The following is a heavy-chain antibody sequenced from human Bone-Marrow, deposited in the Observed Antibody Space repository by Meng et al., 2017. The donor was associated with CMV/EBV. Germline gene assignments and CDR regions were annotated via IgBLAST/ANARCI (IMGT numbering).Heavy chain of an antibody. CDR3: ARDRCSSTRCYYGGYGMDV. Sequence: SETLSLTCNVSGGTVSSPSYYWTWIRQPPGKGLEWIGYISYSGITNYSPSLKSRVTISLDTSKNQFPLKLTSVTAADTAVYHCARDRCSSTRCYYGGYGMDVWGPGTTVTVSS. CDR1: GGTVSSPSYY. D-gene: IGHD2-2*01. CDR2: ISYSGIT. J-gene: IGHJ6*02. V-gene: IGHV4-61*01.